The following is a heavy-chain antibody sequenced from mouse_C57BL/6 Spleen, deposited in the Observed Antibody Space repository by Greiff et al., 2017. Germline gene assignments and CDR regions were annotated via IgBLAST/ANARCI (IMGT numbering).Heavy chain of an antibody. Sequence: QVQLQQPGAELVKPGASVKMSCKASGYTFTSYWITWVKQRPGQGLEWIGDIYPGSGSTNDNEKFKSKATLTVDTSSSTVYMQLSSLTSEDSAVYYCARRDMTVVAPYAMDYWGQGTSVTVSS. J-gene: IGHJ4*01. CDR1: GYTFTSYW. V-gene: IGHV1-55*01. CDR2: IYPGSGST. D-gene: IGHD1-1*01. CDR3: ARRDMTVVAPYAMDY.